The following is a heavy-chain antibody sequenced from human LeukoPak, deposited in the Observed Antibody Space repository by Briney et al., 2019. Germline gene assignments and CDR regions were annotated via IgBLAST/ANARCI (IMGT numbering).Heavy chain of an antibody. J-gene: IGHJ4*02. Sequence: PGGSLRLSCAASGFTFSSYAMHWVRQAPGKGLEWVAVISYDGSNKYYADSVKGRFTISRDNSKNTLYLEMNSLRAEDTAIYYCAKGRVSDQWGRGTLVTVSS. V-gene: IGHV3-30-3*01. CDR3: AKGRVSDQ. D-gene: IGHD2-8*01. CDR2: ISYDGSNK. CDR1: GFTFSSYA.